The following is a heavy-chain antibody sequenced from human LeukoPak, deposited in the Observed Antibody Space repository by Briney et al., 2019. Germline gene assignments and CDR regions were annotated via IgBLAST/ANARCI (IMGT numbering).Heavy chain of an antibody. CDR2: INRSGST. CDR3: ARVSDFDCSSTSCPPPYYFDY. J-gene: IGHJ4*02. CDR1: GGSFSGHY. D-gene: IGHD2-2*01. V-gene: IGHV4-34*01. Sequence: PSETLSLTCAVYGGSFSGHYWSWLRQPPGKGLKWIGEINRSGSTNYNPSLKSRVTISVDTSKNQFSLKLSSVTAADTAVYYCARVSDFDCSSTSCPPPYYFDYWGQGTLVTVSS.